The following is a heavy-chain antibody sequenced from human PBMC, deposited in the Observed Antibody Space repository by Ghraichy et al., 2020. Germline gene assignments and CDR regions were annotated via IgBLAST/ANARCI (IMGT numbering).Heavy chain of an antibody. D-gene: IGHD6-6*01. V-gene: IGHV4-61*02. J-gene: IGHJ4*02. CDR2: IYTSGST. CDR1: GGSISSGSYY. CDR3: ARGSVAARPRAFDY. Sequence: SQTLSLTCTVSGGSISSGSYYWSWIRQPAGKGLEWIGRIYTSGSTNYNPSLKSRVTISVDTSKNQFSLKLSSVTAADTAVYYCARGSVAARPRAFDYWGQGTLVTVSS.